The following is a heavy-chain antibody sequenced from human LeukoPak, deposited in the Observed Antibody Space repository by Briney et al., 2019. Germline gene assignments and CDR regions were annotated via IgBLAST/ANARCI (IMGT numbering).Heavy chain of an antibody. D-gene: IGHD6-19*01. CDR3: ARDPHEIAVATSGLDY. J-gene: IGHJ4*02. CDR2: ISYDGSRK. Sequence: GGSLRLSCAASGFTFNNDGMHWVRQAPGKGVEWVSVISYDGSRKYYAESVKGRFTISRDSSKRTLYLQMNSLRAEDTAVYFCARDPHEIAVATSGLDYWGQGTLVTVSS. CDR1: GFTFNNDG. V-gene: IGHV3-30*03.